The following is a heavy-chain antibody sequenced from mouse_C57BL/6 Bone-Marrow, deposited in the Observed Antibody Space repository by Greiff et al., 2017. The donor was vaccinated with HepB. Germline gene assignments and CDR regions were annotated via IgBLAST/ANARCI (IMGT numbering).Heavy chain of an antibody. D-gene: IGHD2-5*01. V-gene: IGHV1-64*01. CDR2: IHPNSGST. CDR3: ARRDYSNYGFAY. CDR1: GYTFTSYW. J-gene: IGHJ3*01. Sequence: QVHVKQPGAELVKPGASVKLSCKASGYTFTSYWMHWVKQRPGQGLEWIGMIHPNSGSTNYNEKFKSKATLTVDKSSSTAYMQLSSLTSEDSAVYYCARRDYSNYGFAYWGQGTLVTVSA.